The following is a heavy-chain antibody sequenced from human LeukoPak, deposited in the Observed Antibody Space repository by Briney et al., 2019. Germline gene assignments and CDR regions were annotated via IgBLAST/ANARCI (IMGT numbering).Heavy chain of an antibody. Sequence: GESLKISGQASGYSFTTYWIAWVRQMPGKGLEWMGIIYPGDSDARYSPSFQGQVTFSADKSISTAYLQWSSLKASDTAMYFCARRDIAVAGSIDYWGQGTLVTVSS. V-gene: IGHV5-51*01. CDR2: IYPGDSDA. CDR1: GYSFTTYW. D-gene: IGHD6-19*01. CDR3: ARRDIAVAGSIDY. J-gene: IGHJ4*02.